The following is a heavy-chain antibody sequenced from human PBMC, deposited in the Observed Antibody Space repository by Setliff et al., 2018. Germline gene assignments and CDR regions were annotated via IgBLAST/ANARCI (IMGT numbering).Heavy chain of an antibody. CDR2: INHSGIT. J-gene: IGHJ6*02. CDR1: GGTLSNYY. V-gene: IGHV4-34*01. CDR3: ARDRTAYNYGMEI. D-gene: IGHD5-18*01. Sequence: PSETLSLTCTVYGGTLSNYYWSWLRQPPGKGPEWIVEINHSGITNYNPSLKGRVTISVDTSKNQVSLQLKSATTADTAVYYCARDRTAYNYGMEIWGQGTTVTVSS.